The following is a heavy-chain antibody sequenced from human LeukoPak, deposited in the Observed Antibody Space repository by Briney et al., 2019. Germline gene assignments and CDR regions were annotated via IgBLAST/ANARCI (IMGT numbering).Heavy chain of an antibody. CDR3: ARKMTTGVIDY. CDR2: IDPTGGGT. V-gene: IGHV1-46*01. CDR1: GYSFTNYY. D-gene: IGHD5-24*01. Sequence: ASVKVSCKASGYSFTNYYMNWVRQAPGQGLEWMGVIDPTGGGTGYAQEFQARVTMTRDTSTSTVFMELSSLRSEDTALYYCARKMTTGVIDYWGQGTPVTVSS. J-gene: IGHJ4*02.